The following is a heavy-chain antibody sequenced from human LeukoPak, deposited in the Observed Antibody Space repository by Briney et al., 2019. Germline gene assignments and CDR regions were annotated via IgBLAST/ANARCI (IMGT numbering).Heavy chain of an antibody. J-gene: IGHJ4*02. V-gene: IGHV3-23*01. CDR2: ISNSGGNT. CDR3: AKALDSYDFWSGYHPFDY. D-gene: IGHD3-3*01. CDR1: GFTFSSYS. Sequence: GGSLRLSCAASGFTFSSYSMNWVRQAPGKGLEWVSGISNSGGNTYYADSVKGRFTISRDNSKNTLYLRMTSLRTDDTAVYYCAKALDSYDFWSGYHPFDYWGQGTLVTVSS.